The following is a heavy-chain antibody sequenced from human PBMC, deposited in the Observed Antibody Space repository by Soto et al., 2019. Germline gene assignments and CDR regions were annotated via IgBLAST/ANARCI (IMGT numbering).Heavy chain of an antibody. CDR2: IYHNGNT. CDR1: GGSISNHY. J-gene: IGHJ4*02. V-gene: IGHV4-59*11. CDR3: ARAPYYDILTGMRWSYYFDS. Sequence: PSETLSLTCSVSGGSISNHYWSWIRQPPGKGLEWIGYIYHNGNTNYNPSLRSRTTISSDTSRNQFSLKVNSVTAADTAVYYCARAPYYDILTGMRWSYYFDSWGQGIQVTVSS. D-gene: IGHD3-9*01.